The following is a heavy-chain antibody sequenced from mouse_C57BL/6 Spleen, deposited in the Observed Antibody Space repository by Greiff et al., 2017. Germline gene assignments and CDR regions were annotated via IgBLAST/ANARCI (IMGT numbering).Heavy chain of an antibody. CDR3: VRYSNAMDY. CDR1: GFSFNTYA. CDR2: IRSKSNNYAT. Sequence: DVKLVESGGGLVQPKGSLKLSCAASGFSFNTYAMNWVRQAPGKGLEWVARIRSKSNNYATYYADSVKDRFTISRDDSESMLYLQMNNLKTEDTAMYYCVRYSNAMDYWGQGTSVTVSS. D-gene: IGHD2-5*01. J-gene: IGHJ4*01. V-gene: IGHV10-1*01.